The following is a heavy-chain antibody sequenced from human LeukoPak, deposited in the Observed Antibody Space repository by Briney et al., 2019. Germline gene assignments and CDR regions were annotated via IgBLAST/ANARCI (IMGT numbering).Heavy chain of an antibody. CDR1: GGSISSYY. J-gene: IGHJ4*02. D-gene: IGHD4-11*01. CDR2: IYYSGST. CDR3: ASLTTRGYYFDY. Sequence: SETLSLTCTVSGGSISSYYWSWIRQPPGKGLEWIGYIYYSGSTNYNPSLKSRVTISVDTSKNQFSLKPSSVTAADTAVYYCASLTTRGYYFDYWGQGTLVTVSS. V-gene: IGHV4-59*01.